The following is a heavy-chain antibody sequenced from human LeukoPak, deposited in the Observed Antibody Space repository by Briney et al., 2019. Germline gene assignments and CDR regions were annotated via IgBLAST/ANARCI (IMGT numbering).Heavy chain of an antibody. CDR1: GGSISSYY. J-gene: IGHJ4*02. CDR2: IYYSGTT. CDR3: ARGGDVNPRRGNYFDF. Sequence: SETLSLTCNVFGGSISSYYWSWIRQPPGKGLEWIGFIYYSGTTNYNPSLKSRVVISLDPSQNQFSLKLSSVTSADTAVYYCARGGDVNPRRGNYFDFWGQAALVTVSS. V-gene: IGHV4-59*01. D-gene: IGHD2-21*01.